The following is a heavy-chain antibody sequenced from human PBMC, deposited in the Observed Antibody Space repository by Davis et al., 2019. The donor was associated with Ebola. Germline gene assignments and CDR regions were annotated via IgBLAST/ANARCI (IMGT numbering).Heavy chain of an antibody. V-gene: IGHV4-34*01. CDR1: GGSFSGYY. J-gene: IGHJ6*02. CDR2: INHSGST. D-gene: IGHD3-9*01. CDR3: ARGYDILTGPGGYYGMDV. Sequence: GSLRLSCAVYGGSFSGYYWSWIRQPPGKGLEWLGEINHSGSTNYNPSLKSRVTISVDTSKNQFSLKLSSVTAADTAVYYCARGYDILTGPGGYYGMDVWGQGTTVTVSS.